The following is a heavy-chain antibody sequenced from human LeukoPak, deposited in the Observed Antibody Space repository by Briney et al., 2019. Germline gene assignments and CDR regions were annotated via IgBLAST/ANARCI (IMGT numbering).Heavy chain of an antibody. CDR2: IWYDGSSK. J-gene: IGHJ4*02. CDR1: GFTFSSYG. Sequence: QSGGSLRLSCAASGFTFSSYGMHWVRQAPGKGLEWVAVIWYDGSSKYYADSVKGRFTISRDNSKNTLYLQMNSLRAEDTAVYYCARDESPYPQAPDYWGQGTLVTVSS. CDR3: ARDESPYPQAPDY. V-gene: IGHV3-33*01.